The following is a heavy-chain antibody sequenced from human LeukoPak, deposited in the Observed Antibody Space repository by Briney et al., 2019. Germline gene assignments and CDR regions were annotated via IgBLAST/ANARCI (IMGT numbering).Heavy chain of an antibody. Sequence: ASVKVSCKASGYAFTSYYMHWVRQAPGQGLEWMGIINPSGGSTSYAQKFQGRVTMTRDTSTSTVYMELSSLRSEDTAVYYCARDFWYYYDSSGYYYDYWGQGTLVTVSS. CDR2: INPSGGST. CDR3: ARDFWYYYDSSGYYYDY. D-gene: IGHD3-22*01. CDR1: GYAFTSYY. V-gene: IGHV1-46*01. J-gene: IGHJ4*02.